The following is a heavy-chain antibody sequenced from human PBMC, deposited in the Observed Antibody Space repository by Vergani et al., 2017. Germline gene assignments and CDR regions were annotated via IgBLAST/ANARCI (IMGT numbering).Heavy chain of an antibody. J-gene: IGHJ4*02. V-gene: IGHV2-5*08. D-gene: IGHD6-19*01. CDR1: GGSISSYYW. Sequence: QESGPGLVKPSETLSLTCTVSGGSISSYYWSWIRQPPGKALEWLALIYWDDDKRYSPSLKSRLTITKDTSKNQVVLTMTNMDPVDTATYYCAHLAVAGPFDYWGQGTLVTVSS. CDR2: IYWDDDK. CDR3: AHLAVAGPFDY.